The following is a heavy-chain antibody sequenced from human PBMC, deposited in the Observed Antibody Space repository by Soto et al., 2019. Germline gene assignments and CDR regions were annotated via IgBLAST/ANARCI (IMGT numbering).Heavy chain of an antibody. Sequence: PSETLSLTCAVYGGSFSGYYLSWIRQPPGKGLEWIGEINHSGSTNYNPSLKSRVTISVDTSKNQFSLKLSSVTAADTAVYYCARHCSSTSCYRGTFDPWGQGTLVTVSS. D-gene: IGHD2-2*01. CDR2: INHSGST. V-gene: IGHV4-34*01. J-gene: IGHJ5*02. CDR1: GGSFSGYY. CDR3: ARHCSSTSCYRGTFDP.